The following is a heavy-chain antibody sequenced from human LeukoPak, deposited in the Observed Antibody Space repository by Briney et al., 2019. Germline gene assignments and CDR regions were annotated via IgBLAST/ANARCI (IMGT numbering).Heavy chain of an antibody. Sequence: SQTLSLTCAISGDSVSSNSAAWNWIRQSPSRGLEWLGRTYYRSKWYTDYAISVKSRVTINPDTSKNHFSLQLNSVTPEDMAVYYCARAVAGRSAFDYWGQGTLVTVSS. J-gene: IGHJ4*02. CDR3: ARAVAGRSAFDY. CDR2: TYYRSKWYT. D-gene: IGHD6-19*01. CDR1: GDSVSSNSAA. V-gene: IGHV6-1*01.